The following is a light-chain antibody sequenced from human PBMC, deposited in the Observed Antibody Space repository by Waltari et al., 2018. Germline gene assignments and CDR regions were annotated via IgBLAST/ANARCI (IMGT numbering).Light chain of an antibody. Sequence: QALVTQEPSLTVSPGGTVTLTCASSTGAVTSGHYPYWLQQKPDQAPRTLIYDSYIKQSGTPGRFSASLVGGKAVLTLSGAQAEDEAKYYCWLASTCGIVVFGRGTELAVL. J-gene: IGLJ2*01. V-gene: IGLV7-46*01. CDR2: DSY. CDR3: WLASTCGIVV. CDR1: TGAVTSGHY.